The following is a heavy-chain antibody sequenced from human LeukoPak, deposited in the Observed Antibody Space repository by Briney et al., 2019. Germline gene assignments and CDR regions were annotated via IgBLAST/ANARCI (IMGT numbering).Heavy chain of an antibody. D-gene: IGHD1-1*01. Sequence: PSQTLSLTCTVSGGSISSGGYYWSWIRQHPGKGLERIGYIYYSGSTYYNPSLKSRVTISVDTSKNQFSLKLSSVTAADTAVYYCARGPGVARYHSGWFDPWGQGTLVTVSS. CDR2: IYYSGST. V-gene: IGHV4-31*03. CDR1: GGSISSGGYY. CDR3: ARGPGVARYHSGWFDP. J-gene: IGHJ5*02.